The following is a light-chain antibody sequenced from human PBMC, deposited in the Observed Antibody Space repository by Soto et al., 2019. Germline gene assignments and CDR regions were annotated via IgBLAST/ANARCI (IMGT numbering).Light chain of an antibody. J-gene: IGKJ5*01. CDR1: QDISNY. Sequence: DIQMTQSPSSLSASVGDRVTITCRASQDISNYLNWYQQRPGKAPKLLIYDASNLERGVPSRFSGTQSGTHFTFAITSLPPEDVATYYCQQSDSLPITFGQGTRLEI. CDR2: DAS. V-gene: IGKV1-33*01. CDR3: QQSDSLPIT.